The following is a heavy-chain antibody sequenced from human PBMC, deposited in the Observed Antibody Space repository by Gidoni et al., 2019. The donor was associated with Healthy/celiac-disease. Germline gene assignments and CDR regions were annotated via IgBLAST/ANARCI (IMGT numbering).Heavy chain of an antibody. CDR2: IWYDGSNK. Sequence: QVQLVESGGGVVQPGRSLRLSCAAARFTFSSYGMHWVRQAPGKGLEWVAVIWYDGSNKYYADSVKGRFTISRDNSKNTLYLQMNSLRAEDTAVYYCARDRAPSPGSSGLSDYWGQGTLVTVSS. J-gene: IGHJ4*02. V-gene: IGHV3-33*01. CDR3: ARDRAPSPGSSGLSDY. D-gene: IGHD3-22*01. CDR1: RFTFSSYG.